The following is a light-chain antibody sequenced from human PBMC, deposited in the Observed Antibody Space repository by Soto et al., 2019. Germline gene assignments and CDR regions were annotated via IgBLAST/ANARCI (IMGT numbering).Light chain of an antibody. CDR1: SSDVGYYNY. Sequence: QSALTQPASASGSPGQSITISCTGTSSDVGYYNYVSWYQHHPGKVPKLMIYEVSNRPSGVSNRFSGSKSGNTASLTISGLQAEDEADYYCSSYTTSSTQVFGAGTKLTVL. CDR2: EVS. V-gene: IGLV2-14*01. CDR3: SSYTTSSTQV. J-gene: IGLJ3*02.